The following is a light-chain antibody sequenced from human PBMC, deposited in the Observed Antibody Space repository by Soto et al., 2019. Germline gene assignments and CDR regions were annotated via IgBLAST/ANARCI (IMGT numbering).Light chain of an antibody. Sequence: QSALTQPPSASGSPGQSVTISCTGTSSDVGGYNYVSWYQHHPGKAPKLIIYEVYKRPSGVPDRFSGSKSGNTAALTVSGLQAEDGADYYCRSYVGTNSYVFGTGTKVTVL. CDR2: EVY. J-gene: IGLJ1*01. V-gene: IGLV2-8*01. CDR3: RSYVGTNSYV. CDR1: SSDVGGYNY.